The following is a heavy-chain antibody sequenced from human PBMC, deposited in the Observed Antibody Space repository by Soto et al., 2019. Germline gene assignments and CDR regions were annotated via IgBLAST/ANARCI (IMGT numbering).Heavy chain of an antibody. Sequence: QVQLVQSGAEVKKPGASVKVSCKASGYTFTSYAMHWVRQAPGQRLEWMGWINAGNGNTKYSQKFQGRVTIIRDTSASTAXMXLSSLRSEDTAVYYCARGASPLIDYWGQGTLVTVSS. V-gene: IGHV1-3*01. D-gene: IGHD1-26*01. J-gene: IGHJ4*02. CDR2: INAGNGNT. CDR3: ARGASPLIDY. CDR1: GYTFTSYA.